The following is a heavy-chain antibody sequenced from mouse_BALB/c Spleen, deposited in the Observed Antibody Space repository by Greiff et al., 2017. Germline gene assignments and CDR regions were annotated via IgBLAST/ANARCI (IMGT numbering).Heavy chain of an antibody. J-gene: IGHJ4*01. Sequence: EVQQQQSGAELVKPGASVKLSCTASGFNIKDTYMHWVKQRPEQGLEWIGRIDPANGNTKYDPKFQGKATITADTSSNTAYLQLSSLTSEDTAVYYCARIYYDYDGGYYYAMDYWGQGTSVTVSS. CDR2: IDPANGNT. V-gene: IGHV14-3*02. CDR1: GFNIKDTY. D-gene: IGHD2-4*01. CDR3: ARIYYDYDGGYYYAMDY.